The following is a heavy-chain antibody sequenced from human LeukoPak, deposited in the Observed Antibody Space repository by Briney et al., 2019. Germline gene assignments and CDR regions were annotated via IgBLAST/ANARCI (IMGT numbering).Heavy chain of an antibody. CDR2: ISYDGTDK. Sequence: HTGGSMRLSCAASGFTFSNYAMHWVRQAPGKGLEWVAVISYDGTDKYYADSVKGRFTISRDNSKNTLFLQMNSLRAEDTAMYYCAKGEGGDSGWYGDYWGQGTLVTVSS. CDR3: AKGEGGDSGWYGDY. V-gene: IGHV3-30*18. CDR1: GFTFSNYA. D-gene: IGHD6-19*01. J-gene: IGHJ4*02.